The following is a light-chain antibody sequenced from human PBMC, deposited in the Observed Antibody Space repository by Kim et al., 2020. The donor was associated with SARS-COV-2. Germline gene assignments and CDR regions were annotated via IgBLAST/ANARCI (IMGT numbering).Light chain of an antibody. CDR2: GAS. CDR1: QSVSSN. Sequence: FPGERASLSCRASQSVSSNLAWYQQKPGQAPRLLIYGASTRATGIPARFSGSGSGTEFTLTISSLQSEDFAVYYCQQYNNWPLLTFGGGTKVDIK. J-gene: IGKJ4*01. CDR3: QQYNNWPLLT. V-gene: IGKV3-15*01.